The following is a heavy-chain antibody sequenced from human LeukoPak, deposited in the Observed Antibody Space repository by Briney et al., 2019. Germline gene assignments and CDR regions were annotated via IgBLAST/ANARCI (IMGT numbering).Heavy chain of an antibody. V-gene: IGHV3-23*01. J-gene: IGHJ4*02. Sequence: PGGSLRLSCAASGFTFSNYAVSWIRQAPGKGLEWVSVISGGGGSKCYADSVKGRFTISRDYSRDTLYLQMVSLRAEDTAVYYCAKADTSMVRRYYFDYWGQGTLVTVSS. CDR2: ISGGGGSK. D-gene: IGHD5-18*01. CDR1: GFTFSNYA. CDR3: AKADTSMVRRYYFDY.